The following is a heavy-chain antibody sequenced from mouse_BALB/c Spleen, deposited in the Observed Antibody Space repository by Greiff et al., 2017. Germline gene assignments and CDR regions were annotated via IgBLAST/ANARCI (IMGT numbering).Heavy chain of an antibody. J-gene: IGHJ4*01. CDR1: GYTFTSYW. CDR3: ARYYGSTEAMDY. CDR2: IYPGDGDT. V-gene: IGHV1-87*01. Sequence: VQLQQSGAELARPGASVKLSCKASGYTFTSYWMQWVKQRPGQGLEWIGAIYPGDGDTRYTQKFTGKATLTADKSSSTAYMQLSSLASEDSAVYYCARYYGSTEAMDYWGQGTSVTVSS. D-gene: IGHD2-2*01.